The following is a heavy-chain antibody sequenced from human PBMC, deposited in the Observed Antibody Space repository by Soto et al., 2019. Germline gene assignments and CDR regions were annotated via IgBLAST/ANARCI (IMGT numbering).Heavy chain of an antibody. J-gene: IGHJ4*02. CDR1: GYTFTSYY. V-gene: IGHV1-46*01. CDR3: ARAFIPRNYYDSSGYSFDY. CDR2: INPSGGST. D-gene: IGHD3-22*01. Sequence: ASVKVSCKASGYTFTSYYMHWVRQAPGQGLEWMGIINPSGGSTSYAQKFQGRVTMTRDTSTSTVYMELSSLRSEDTAVYYCARAFIPRNYYDSSGYSFDYWGQGTLVTVS.